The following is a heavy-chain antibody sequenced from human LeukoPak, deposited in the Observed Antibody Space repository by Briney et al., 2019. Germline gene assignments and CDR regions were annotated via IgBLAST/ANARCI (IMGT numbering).Heavy chain of an antibody. Sequence: SETLSVTCTVSGGSMSDYYWTWIRQPAGRGMEWIGRMYLNGEANYNPSLRSRVTLSLDTSKNRFSLKLTSATAADTAVYYCASGIQWTGNNYWGQGTLVTVSS. J-gene: IGHJ4*02. V-gene: IGHV4-4*07. CDR2: MYLNGEA. CDR1: GGSMSDYY. D-gene: IGHD1/OR15-1a*01. CDR3: ASGIQWTGNNY.